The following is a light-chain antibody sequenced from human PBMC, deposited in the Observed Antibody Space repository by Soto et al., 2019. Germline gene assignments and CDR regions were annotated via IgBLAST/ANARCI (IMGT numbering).Light chain of an antibody. J-gene: IGKJ2*02. CDR1: KSVSSY. CDR2: DAS. V-gene: IGKV3-11*01. CDR3: QQRSNRPRT. Sequence: EIVLTQSPATLSLSPGDIATLACSASKSVSSYLAWYQQKPGQAPRLLIYDASNRATGIPARFSGSGSGTDFSLTISSLKPEDFAIYYCQQRSNRPRTFGQGTKLEIK.